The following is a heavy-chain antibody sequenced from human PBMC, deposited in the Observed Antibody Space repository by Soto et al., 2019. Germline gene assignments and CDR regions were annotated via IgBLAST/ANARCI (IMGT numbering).Heavy chain of an antibody. CDR1: GYTFTGYY. CDR3: ARESDY. Sequence: SVKVSCKASGYTFTGYYMHWVRQAPGQGLEWMGGINPNSGAANYAQKFQGRVTITADESTSTAYMELSSLRSEDTAVYYCARESDYWGQGTLVTVSS. J-gene: IGHJ4*02. V-gene: IGHV1-69*13. CDR2: INPNSGAA.